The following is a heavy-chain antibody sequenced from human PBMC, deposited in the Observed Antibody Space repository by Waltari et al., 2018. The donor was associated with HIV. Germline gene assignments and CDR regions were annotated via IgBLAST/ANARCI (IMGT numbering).Heavy chain of an antibody. D-gene: IGHD1-1*01. CDR1: GGSISSYY. J-gene: IGHJ4*02. Sequence: QVQLQESGPGLVKPSETLSLTCTVPGGSISSYYWSWIRQPPGKGLEWIGYIYYSGSTNYHPALKSRGTISVDTSKNQFSLKLSSVTAADTAVYYCARGTTPLSDYWGQGTLVTVSS. CDR3: ARGTTPLSDY. CDR2: IYYSGST. V-gene: IGHV4-59*08.